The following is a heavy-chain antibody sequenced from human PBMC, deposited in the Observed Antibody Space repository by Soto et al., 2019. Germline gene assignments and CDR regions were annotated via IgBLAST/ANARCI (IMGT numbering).Heavy chain of an antibody. CDR3: ARHWRTGYSTVFGVVMGWFDP. CDR2: IYYSGST. D-gene: IGHD3-3*01. CDR1: GDSITSTDYY. Sequence: SETLSLTCTATGDSITSTDYYWGWIRQPPGKGLEWVASIYYSGSTYHNPSLKSRVTISIDTSKNQFSLKVTSVTAADTAVYYCARHWRTGYSTVFGVVMGWFDPWGQGTLVTVSS. V-gene: IGHV4-39*01. J-gene: IGHJ5*02.